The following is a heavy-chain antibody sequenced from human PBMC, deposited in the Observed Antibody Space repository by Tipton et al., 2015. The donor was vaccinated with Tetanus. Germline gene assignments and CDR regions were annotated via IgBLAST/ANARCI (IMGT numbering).Heavy chain of an antibody. J-gene: IGHJ4*02. CDR2: VYYSGRT. Sequence: LVKPTQTLSLTCNVSGGSINTGDYYWSWIRQSPGKGLEWIGHVYYSGRTYYNPPLKSRVTISADMSKNQFSLKLTSVTAADTATYYCARMGFTYGQVVYWGQGTLVTVSS. V-gene: IGHV4-30-4*01. CDR3: ARMGFTYGQVVY. CDR1: GGSINTGDYY. D-gene: IGHD5-18*01.